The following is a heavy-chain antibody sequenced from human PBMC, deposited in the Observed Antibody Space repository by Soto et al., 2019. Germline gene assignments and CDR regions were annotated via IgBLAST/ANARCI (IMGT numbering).Heavy chain of an antibody. J-gene: IGHJ4*02. D-gene: IGHD4-17*01. Sequence: PSETLSLTCTVSGGSISSYYWSWIRQPPGKGLEWIGYIYYSGSTNYNPSLKSRVTISVDTSKNQFSLKLSSVTAADTAVYYCARHDDYAANFDYWGQGTLVTVSS. CDR3: ARHDDYAANFDY. CDR2: IYYSGST. CDR1: GGSISSYY. V-gene: IGHV4-59*08.